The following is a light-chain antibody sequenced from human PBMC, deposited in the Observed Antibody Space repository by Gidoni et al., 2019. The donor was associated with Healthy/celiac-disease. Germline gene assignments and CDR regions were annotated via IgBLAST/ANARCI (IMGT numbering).Light chain of an antibody. V-gene: IGKV3-15*01. CDR2: GAS. J-gene: IGKJ3*01. Sequence: EIVMTQSPATLSGSPGERATLSCRASQSVRSNLAWYQQKPGQAPRLLIYGASTRATGIPASFSGSGAGTEFTLTISSLQSEDFAVYYCQQYNNWPPFTFGPGTKVDIK. CDR1: QSVRSN. CDR3: QQYNNWPPFT.